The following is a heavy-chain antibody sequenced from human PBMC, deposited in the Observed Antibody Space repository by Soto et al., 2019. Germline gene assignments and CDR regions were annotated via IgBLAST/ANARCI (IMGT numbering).Heavy chain of an antibody. CDR3: ARVLPEQLADYRVEGDYYYYGMDV. V-gene: IGHV4-59*13. D-gene: IGHD6-6*01. CDR1: GGSISSYY. J-gene: IGHJ6*02. Sequence: SETLSLTCTVSGGSISSYYWSWIRQPPGKGVEWIGYIYYSGSTNYNPSLKSRVTISVDTSKNQFSLKLSSVTAADTAVYYCARVLPEQLADYRVEGDYYYYGMDVWGQGTTVTVSS. CDR2: IYYSGST.